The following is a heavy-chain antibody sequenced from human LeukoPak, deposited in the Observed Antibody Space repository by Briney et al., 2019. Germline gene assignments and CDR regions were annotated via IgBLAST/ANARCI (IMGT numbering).Heavy chain of an antibody. CDR2: IWNDGSNT. V-gene: IGHV3-33*01. Sequence: GGSLRLSCAASGFIFSDYGMHWVRQAPGKGLEWVAVIWNDGSNTYYGDSVKGLFTISRDNSKNTLYLQMNSLRAEDTAVYYCARDNAGLVKHLDAFDLWGQGTMVTVAS. CDR3: ARDNAGLVKHLDAFDL. CDR1: GFIFSDYG. J-gene: IGHJ3*01. D-gene: IGHD1-26*01.